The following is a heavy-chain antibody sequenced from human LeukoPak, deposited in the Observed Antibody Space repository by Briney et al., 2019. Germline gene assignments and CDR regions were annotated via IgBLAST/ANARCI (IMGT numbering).Heavy chain of an antibody. J-gene: IGHJ4*02. Sequence: PGGSLRLSCAASGFTFSSYGMHWVRQAPGKGLEWVAFIRYDGSNKYYADSVKGRFTISRDNSKNTLYLQMNSLRAEDTAVYYCARATTRDYYDSSGYYHGHLDYWGQGTLVTISS. CDR1: GFTFSSYG. D-gene: IGHD3-22*01. V-gene: IGHV3-30*02. CDR3: ARATTRDYYDSSGYYHGHLDY. CDR2: IRYDGSNK.